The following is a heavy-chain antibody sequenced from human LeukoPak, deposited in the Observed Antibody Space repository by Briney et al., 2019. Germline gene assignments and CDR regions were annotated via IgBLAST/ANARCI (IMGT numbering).Heavy chain of an antibody. V-gene: IGHV3-30*04. Sequence: GGSLRLSCAASGFTFSSYAMHWVRPAPGKGLEWVAVISYDGSNKYYADSVKGRFTISRDNSKNTLYLQMNSLRAEDTAVYYCARSVSPRHYCSGGSCYGGVDYWGQGTLVTVSS. J-gene: IGHJ4*02. CDR3: ARSVSPRHYCSGGSCYGGVDY. D-gene: IGHD2-15*01. CDR1: GFTFSSYA. CDR2: ISYDGSNK.